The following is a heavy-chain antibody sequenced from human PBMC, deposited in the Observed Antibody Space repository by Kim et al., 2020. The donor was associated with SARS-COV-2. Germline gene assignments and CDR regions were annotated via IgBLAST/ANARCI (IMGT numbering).Heavy chain of an antibody. CDR2: ISAYNGNT. Sequence: ASVKVSCKASGYTFTSYGISWVRQAPGQGLEWMGWISAYNGNTNYAQKLQGRVTMTTDTSTSTAYMELRSLRSDDTAVYYCARDWSYYYGSGSYYNVPEGNWYFDLWGRGTLVTVSS. CDR3: ARDWSYYYGSGSYYNVPEGNWYFDL. CDR1: GYTFTSYG. V-gene: IGHV1-18*01. J-gene: IGHJ2*01. D-gene: IGHD3-10*01.